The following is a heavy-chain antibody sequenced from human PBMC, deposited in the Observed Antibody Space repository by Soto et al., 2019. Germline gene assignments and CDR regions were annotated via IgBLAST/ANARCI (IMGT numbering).Heavy chain of an antibody. J-gene: IGHJ4*02. Sequence: QVQLQESGPGLVKPSETLSLTCTVSGGSISGFYWSWIRQPPGKGLEWIGYIFYTGSSNYNPSLKSRGTISRDRAKNQVALEVIPLTAADTAVYCCARHVRRLGSSYGYSFEQWGQGTLVTVSS. CDR2: IFYTGSS. D-gene: IGHD5-18*01. V-gene: IGHV4-59*08. CDR3: ARHVRRLGSSYGYSFEQ. CDR1: GGSISGFY.